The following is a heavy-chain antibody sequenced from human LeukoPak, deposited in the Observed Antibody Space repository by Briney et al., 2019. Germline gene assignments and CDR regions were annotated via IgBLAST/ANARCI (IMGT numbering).Heavy chain of an antibody. D-gene: IGHD3-16*01. Sequence: SETLSLTCTVSGGSISTYYWSWIRQPAGKRLEWIGRIYTSGSTNYNPSLKSRVTMSVDTSKNQFSLKLSSVTAADTAVYYCARVLTGPAAFDIWGQGTMVTVSS. CDR2: IYTSGST. J-gene: IGHJ3*02. CDR1: GGSISTYY. V-gene: IGHV4-4*07. CDR3: ARVLTGPAAFDI.